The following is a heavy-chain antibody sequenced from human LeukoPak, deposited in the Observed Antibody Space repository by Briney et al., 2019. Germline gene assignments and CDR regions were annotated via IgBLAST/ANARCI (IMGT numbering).Heavy chain of an antibody. Sequence: PSETLSLTCTVSGGSISSGGYYWSWIRQPPGKGLEWIGYIYHSGSTYYNPSLKSRVTISVDRSKNQFSLKLSSVTAADTAVYYCARDRSLALGYWGQGTLVTVSS. CDR1: GGSISSGGYY. V-gene: IGHV4-30-2*01. CDR3: ARDRSLALGY. J-gene: IGHJ4*02. D-gene: IGHD6-13*01. CDR2: IYHSGST.